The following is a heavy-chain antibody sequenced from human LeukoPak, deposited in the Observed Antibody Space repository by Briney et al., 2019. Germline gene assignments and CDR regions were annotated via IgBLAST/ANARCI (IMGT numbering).Heavy chain of an antibody. J-gene: IGHJ6*03. CDR2: IYYSGST. V-gene: IGHV4-39*01. D-gene: IGHD2-2*01. Sequence: SETLSLTCTVSGGSISSYYWGWVRQPPGKGLEWIGSIYYSGSTYYNPSLKSRVTISVDTSKNQFSLKLSSVTAADTAVYYCARSLIIPAAYYYYYYMDVWGKGTTVTVSS. CDR3: ARSLIIPAAYYYYYYMDV. CDR1: GGSISSYY.